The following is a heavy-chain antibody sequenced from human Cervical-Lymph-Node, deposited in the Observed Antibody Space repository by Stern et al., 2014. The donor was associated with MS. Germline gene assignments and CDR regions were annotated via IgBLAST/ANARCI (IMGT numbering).Heavy chain of an antibody. CDR1: GGTFSTYV. J-gene: IGHJ6*02. CDR2: IALIFETT. CDR3: ARLDTSGYFYYDMDV. D-gene: IGHD3-22*01. Sequence: VQLVESGAEVKKPGSSVKVSCKASGGTFSTYVINWVRQAPGQGLEWMGGIALIFETTNYAQKFQGRVTITADESTSTVYMELSSLRSKDTAVYYCARLDTSGYFYYDMDVWGQGTTVTVSS. V-gene: IGHV1-69*01.